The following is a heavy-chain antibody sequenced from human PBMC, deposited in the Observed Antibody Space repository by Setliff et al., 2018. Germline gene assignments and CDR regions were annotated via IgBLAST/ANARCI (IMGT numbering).Heavy chain of an antibody. CDR2: IDSGGRT. CDR1: GFSVSGNY. Sequence: GGSLRLSCAGSGFSVSGNYMNWVRQAPGKGLEWVSLIDSGGRTYYADSVEGRFTISRDNSKSTVYLQMNSLRAEDTAVYYCARGGVFGSSYFDLWGRGTLVTVSS. CDR3: ARGGVFGSSYFDL. V-gene: IGHV3-53*01. J-gene: IGHJ2*01. D-gene: IGHD3-10*01.